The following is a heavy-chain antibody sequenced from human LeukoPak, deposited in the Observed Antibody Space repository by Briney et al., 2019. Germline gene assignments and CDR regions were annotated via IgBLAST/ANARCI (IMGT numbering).Heavy chain of an antibody. CDR1: GGTFSSYA. J-gene: IGHJ6*03. CDR2: IIPIFGTA. Sequence: ASVKVSCKASGGTFSSYAISWVRQAPGQGLEWMGGIIPIFGTANYAQKFQGRVTITADESTSTAYMELSSLRSEDTAVYYCARGDIVVVPAATDYYYMDVWGKGITVTVSS. CDR3: ARGDIVVVPAATDYYYMDV. D-gene: IGHD2-2*01. V-gene: IGHV1-69*13.